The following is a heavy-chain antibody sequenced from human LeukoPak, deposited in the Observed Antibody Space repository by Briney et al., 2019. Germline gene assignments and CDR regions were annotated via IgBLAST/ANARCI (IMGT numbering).Heavy chain of an antibody. CDR3: ARGGPNHYGDYVPSEPFDY. Sequence: SETLSLTCAVYGGSFSGYYWSWIRQPPGKGLEWIGEINHSGSTNYNPSLKSRVTISVDTSKNQFSLKLSSVTAADTAVYYCARGGPNHYGDYVPSEPFDYWGQGTLVTVSS. J-gene: IGHJ4*02. CDR2: INHSGST. CDR1: GGSFSGYY. V-gene: IGHV4-34*01. D-gene: IGHD4-17*01.